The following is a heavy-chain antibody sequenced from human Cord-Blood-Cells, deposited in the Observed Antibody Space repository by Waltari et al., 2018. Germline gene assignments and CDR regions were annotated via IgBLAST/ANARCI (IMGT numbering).Heavy chain of an antibody. Sequence: QVQLVQSGAEVKKPGASVKVSCKAAGYTFPSYAMHWVRKAPGQRLEWLGWINAGNGNTKYSQKFQGRVTITRDTSASTAYMELSSLRSEDTAVYYCARDQYDSSGYYYYWGQGTLVTVSS. CDR2: INAGNGNT. CDR1: GYTFPSYA. D-gene: IGHD3-22*01. V-gene: IGHV1-3*01. J-gene: IGHJ4*02. CDR3: ARDQYDSSGYYYY.